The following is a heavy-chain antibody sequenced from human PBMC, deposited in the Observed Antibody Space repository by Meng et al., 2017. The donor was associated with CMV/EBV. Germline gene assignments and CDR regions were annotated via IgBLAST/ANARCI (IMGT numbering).Heavy chain of an antibody. D-gene: IGHD3-10*01. V-gene: IGHV1-69*05. CDR2: IIPIFGTA. CDR1: GGTFSSYA. J-gene: IGHJ4*02. Sequence: SVKVSCKASGGTFSSYAISWVRQAPGQGLEWMGGIIPIFGTANYAQKFQARVTITTDESTSTAYMELSSLRSEDTAVYYCASGLGKGHHYGISAERFGELLSLGYWGQGTLVTVSS. CDR3: ASGLGKGHHYGISAERFGELLSLGY.